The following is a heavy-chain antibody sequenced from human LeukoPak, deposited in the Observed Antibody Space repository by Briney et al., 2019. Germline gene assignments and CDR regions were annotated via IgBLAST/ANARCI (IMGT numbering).Heavy chain of an antibody. Sequence: ASVKVSCKATSRISWVRQAPGQGLEWVGWIGTYGGDTYYAQKFQGRITVTTDTSTSTVYMELRNLRSDDTAVYYCARDLWNFYDDSGYNRDFDSWGQGTLVTVSS. CDR3: ARDLWNFYDDSGYNRDFDS. V-gene: IGHV1-18*01. CDR2: IGTYGGDT. D-gene: IGHD3-22*01. CDR1: TSR. J-gene: IGHJ5*01.